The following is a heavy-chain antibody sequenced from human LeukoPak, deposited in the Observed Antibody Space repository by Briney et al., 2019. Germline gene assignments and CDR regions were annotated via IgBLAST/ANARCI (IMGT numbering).Heavy chain of an antibody. V-gene: IGHV4-61*03. Sequence: SGTLSLTCTVSGDSVSNGNYYWSWLRQPPGKALDWIGYIYYTGKTYYNPSLEGRVTILVDTSRNHFSVKLSSVTAADTAVYYCARSQNYYGSGDYWSQGTLVTVSS. D-gene: IGHD3-10*01. J-gene: IGHJ4*01. CDR2: IYYTGKT. CDR1: GDSVSNGNYY. CDR3: ARSQNYYGSGDY.